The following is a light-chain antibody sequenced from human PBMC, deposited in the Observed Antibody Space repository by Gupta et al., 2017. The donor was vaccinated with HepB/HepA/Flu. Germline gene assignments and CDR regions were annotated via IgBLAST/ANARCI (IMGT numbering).Light chain of an antibody. Sequence: EIMMTQSPATLSVSPGGRATLSCRASQSVSSSLAWYQQKPGQAPRLLVYGASTRATGIPARFSGSGSGTEFTLTISSLQSEDFALYYCQQYYHWPQTFGQGTKVEIK. CDR1: QSVSSS. CDR2: GAS. CDR3: QQYYHWPQT. J-gene: IGKJ1*01. V-gene: IGKV3-15*01.